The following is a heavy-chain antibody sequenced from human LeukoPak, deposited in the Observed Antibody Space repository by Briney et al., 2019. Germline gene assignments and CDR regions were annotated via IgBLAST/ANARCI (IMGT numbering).Heavy chain of an antibody. CDR1: GGFISSGGYS. CDR3: ATMRGDYSDYPRN. Sequence: SQTLSLTCAVSGGFISSGGYSWSWIRQPPGKGLEWIGYIYHSGGTYYNPSLKSRVTISVDRSKNQFSLKLSSVTAADTAVYYCATMRGDYSDYPRNWGQGTLVTVSS. D-gene: IGHD4-11*01. V-gene: IGHV4-30-2*01. J-gene: IGHJ4*02. CDR2: IYHSGGT.